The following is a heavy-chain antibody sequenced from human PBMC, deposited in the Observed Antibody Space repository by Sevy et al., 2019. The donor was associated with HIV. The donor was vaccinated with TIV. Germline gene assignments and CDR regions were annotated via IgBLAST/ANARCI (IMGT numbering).Heavy chain of an antibody. J-gene: IGHJ5*02. Sequence: SETLSLTCTVSGGSISSYYWSWIRQPAGKGLEWIGRIYTSGSPNYNPSLKSRVTMSVDTSKNQFSLKLSSVTAADTAVYYCAREGLYYYDSSGYYYENWFDPWGQGTLVTVSS. V-gene: IGHV4-4*07. CDR2: IYTSGSP. D-gene: IGHD3-22*01. CDR3: AREGLYYYDSSGYYYENWFDP. CDR1: GGSISSYY.